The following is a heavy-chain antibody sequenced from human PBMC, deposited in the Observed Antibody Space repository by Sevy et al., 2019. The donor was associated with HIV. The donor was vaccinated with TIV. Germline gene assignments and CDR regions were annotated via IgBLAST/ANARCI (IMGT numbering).Heavy chain of an antibody. J-gene: IGHJ5*02. CDR2: IWYDGSNK. CDR3: ARGYSNYLS. Sequence: GGSLRLSCEASGFSFSSYSMYWVRQAPGKGLEWVATIWYDGSNKYYGDSVKGRFTISRDNSKNTLFLLMNSLRAEDTAVYYCARGYSNYLSWGQGTLVTVSS. D-gene: IGHD4-4*01. CDR1: GFSFSSYS. V-gene: IGHV3-33*07.